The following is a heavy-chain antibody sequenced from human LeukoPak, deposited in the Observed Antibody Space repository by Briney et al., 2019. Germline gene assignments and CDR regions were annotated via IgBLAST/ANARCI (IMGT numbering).Heavy chain of an antibody. V-gene: IGHV4-34*01. J-gene: IGHJ6*02. CDR3: AREATMYSSGWQYYYYYGMDV. D-gene: IGHD6-25*01. CDR2: INHSGST. CDR1: GGSFSGYY. Sequence: SETLSLTCAVYGGSFSGYYWSWIRQPPGKGLEWIGEINHSGSTNYNPSLKSRVTISVDTSKNQFSLKLSSVTAADTAVYYCAREATMYSSGWQYYYYYGMDVWGQGTTVTVSS.